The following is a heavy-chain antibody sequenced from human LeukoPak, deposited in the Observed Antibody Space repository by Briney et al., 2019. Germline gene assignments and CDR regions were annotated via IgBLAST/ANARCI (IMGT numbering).Heavy chain of an antibody. D-gene: IGHD6-19*01. CDR1: GFTFSSYG. Sequence: GGSLRLSCAAPGFTFSSYGMHWVRQAPGKGLEWVAFIRYDGSNKYYADSVKGRFTISRDNSKNTLYLQMNSLRAEDTAVYYCAKERNLEIAVAGTIFDYWGQGTLVTVSS. J-gene: IGHJ4*02. CDR2: IRYDGSNK. CDR3: AKERNLEIAVAGTIFDY. V-gene: IGHV3-30*02.